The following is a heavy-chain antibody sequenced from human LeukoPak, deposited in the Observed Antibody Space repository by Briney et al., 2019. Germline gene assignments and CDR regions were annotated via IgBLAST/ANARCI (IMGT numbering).Heavy chain of an antibody. CDR1: GGSFSGYY. CDR2: INHSGST. Sequence: SETLSLTCAVYGGSFSGYYWSWIRQPPGKGLEWIGEINHSGSTNYNPSLKSRVTISVDTSKNQFSLKLSSVTAADTAVYYCARLPILGGSLYGMDVWGQGTTVTVSS. V-gene: IGHV4-34*01. D-gene: IGHD1-26*01. J-gene: IGHJ6*02. CDR3: ARLPILGGSLYGMDV.